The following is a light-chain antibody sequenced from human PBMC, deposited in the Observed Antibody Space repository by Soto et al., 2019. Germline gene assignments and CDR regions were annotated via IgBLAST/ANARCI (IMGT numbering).Light chain of an antibody. V-gene: IGKV3-15*01. CDR2: GAS. Sequence: EIVMTQSPATLSVSPGERATLSCRASQSVFSNLAWYQQKPGQAPRLLIYGASTRATGIPARFSGSGSGTEVTLTISSLQSEDFAVYYCQQYNNWPPYTFGQVTKLEIK. CDR1: QSVFSN. J-gene: IGKJ2*01. CDR3: QQYNNWPPYT.